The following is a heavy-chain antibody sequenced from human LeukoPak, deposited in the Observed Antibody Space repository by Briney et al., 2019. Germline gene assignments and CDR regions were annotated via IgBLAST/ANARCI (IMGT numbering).Heavy chain of an antibody. CDR2: ISGYNGNT. CDR3: ARSARDPLNFDY. V-gene: IGHV1-18*01. D-gene: IGHD5-24*01. CDR1: GGTFSSYA. Sequence: ASVKVSCKASGGTFSSYAISWVRQAPGQGLEWVGWISGYNGNTNYAQKLRGRVTITMDTSASTAYMELNSLRSEDTALYYCARSARDPLNFDYWGQGALVTVSS. J-gene: IGHJ4*02.